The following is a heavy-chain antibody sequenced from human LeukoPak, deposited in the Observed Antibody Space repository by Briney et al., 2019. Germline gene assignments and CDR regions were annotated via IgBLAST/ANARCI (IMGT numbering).Heavy chain of an antibody. CDR3: ARQVATKGEWAFDV. V-gene: IGHV4-38-2*02. Sequence: SETLSLTCSVSGYFSTGYYWGWIRQPPGKGLEWMASIRPDGHTYSNSSLRNQLTISADMSRNEFSLKLKSLTAADTAVYYCARQVATKGEWAFDVWGQGTVVTVSS. J-gene: IGHJ3*01. D-gene: IGHD5-12*01. CDR2: IRPDGHT. CDR1: GYFSTGYY.